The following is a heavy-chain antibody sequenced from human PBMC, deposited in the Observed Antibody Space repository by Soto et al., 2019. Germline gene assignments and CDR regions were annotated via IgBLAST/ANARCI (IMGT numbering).Heavy chain of an antibody. J-gene: IGHJ5*02. D-gene: IGHD3-3*01. CDR2: SNHTGGT. CDR3: ATRITVFGLLIPPFDP. CDR1: CGSVNGYY. Sequence: SETLSLTCAFYCGSVNGYYWNWIRQPPGQGLEWIGESNHTGGTHYNPSLKRRVTMSVDTSKNQFSLRLSSVTAADTAIYYCATRITVFGLLIPPFDPWGQGTQVTVSS. V-gene: IGHV4-34*01.